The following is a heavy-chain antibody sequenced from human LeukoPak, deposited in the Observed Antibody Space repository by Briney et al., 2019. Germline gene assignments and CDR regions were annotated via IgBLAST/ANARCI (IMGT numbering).Heavy chain of an antibody. CDR2: IYYSGNT. D-gene: IGHD6-19*01. CDR3: ARYAYGSGPFDY. CDR1: GGSICSYY. Sequence: SETLSLTCTVSGGSICSYYWSWIRQPPGKGLEWIGYIYYSGNTNYNPSLKSRVTISVDTSKNQFSLQLNSVTAADTAVYYCARYAYGSGPFDYWGQGALITVSS. V-gene: IGHV4-59*01. J-gene: IGHJ4*02.